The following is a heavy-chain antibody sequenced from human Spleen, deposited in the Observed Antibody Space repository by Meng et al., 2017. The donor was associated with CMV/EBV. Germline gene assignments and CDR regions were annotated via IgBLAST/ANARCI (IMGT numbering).Heavy chain of an antibody. J-gene: IGHJ1*01. Sequence: GGSLRLSCTTSGFNFGEFAITWVRQAPGKGLEWIGFVRTKPYNETTGYAASVNGRFFISRDDSKSVAYLQMHSLKIEDTAVYYCASGGASAPALWGQGTLVTVS. CDR1: GFNFGEFA. CDR2: VRTKPYNETT. V-gene: IGHV3-49*04. D-gene: IGHD6-19*01. CDR3: ASGGASAPAL.